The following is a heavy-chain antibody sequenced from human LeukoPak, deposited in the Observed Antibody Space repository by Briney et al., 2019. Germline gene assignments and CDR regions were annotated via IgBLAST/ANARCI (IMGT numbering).Heavy chain of an antibody. J-gene: IGHJ3*02. CDR2: IYYSGST. Sequence: SETLSLTCTVSGDSISSSSYYWGWIRQPPGKELEWIGSIYYSGSTYYNPSLYSRVTISVDTSKNQFSLKLSSVTAADTAVYYCARDYLGGNPDAFDIWGQGQWSPSLQ. CDR3: ARDYLGGNPDAFDI. CDR1: GDSISSSSYY. D-gene: IGHD4-23*01. V-gene: IGHV4-39*07.